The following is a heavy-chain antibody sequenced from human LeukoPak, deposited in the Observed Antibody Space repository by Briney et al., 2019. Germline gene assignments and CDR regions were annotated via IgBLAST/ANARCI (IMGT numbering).Heavy chain of an antibody. V-gene: IGHV3-66*02. CDR2: IYSGGDT. D-gene: IGHD6-19*01. J-gene: IGHJ4*02. CDR3: ATSRDNSGPLNYDY. Sequence: GGSLRLSWAASGFSVTTNYVSWVRQAPGEGMEWDSIIYSGGDTMYAEYVKGRFTTSRDISSNTVYFQMNSLRAVDTAVYYCATSRDNSGPLNYDYWGQGALVTVSS. CDR1: GFSVTTNY.